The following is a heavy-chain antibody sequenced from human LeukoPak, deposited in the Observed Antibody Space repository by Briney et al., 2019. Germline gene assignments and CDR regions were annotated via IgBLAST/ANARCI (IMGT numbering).Heavy chain of an antibody. D-gene: IGHD2-2*01. CDR1: GGTFSSYA. J-gene: IGHJ4*02. V-gene: IGHV1-69*05. CDR3: ARALLVYCSSTSCALNY. CDR2: IIPIFGTA. Sequence: SVKVSCKASGGTFSSYAISWVRQAPGQGLEWMGGIIPIFGTANYAQKFQGRVTITTDESTSTAYMELSSLRSEDTAVYYCARALLVYCSSTSCALNYWGQGTLVTVSS.